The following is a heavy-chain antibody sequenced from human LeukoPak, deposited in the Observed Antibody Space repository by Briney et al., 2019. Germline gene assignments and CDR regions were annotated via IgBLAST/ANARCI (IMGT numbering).Heavy chain of an antibody. CDR2: FDPEDGET. V-gene: IGHV1-24*01. CDR1: GYTLTELS. J-gene: IGHJ4*02. Sequence: ASVKVSCKVSGYTLTELSMHWVRQAPGKGLEWMGGFDPEDGETIYAQKFQGRVTMTEDTSTDTAYMELSSLRSEDTAVYYCAVSYSSSWTGEYYFDYWGQGTLVTVSS. CDR3: AVSYSSSWTGEYYFDY. D-gene: IGHD6-13*01.